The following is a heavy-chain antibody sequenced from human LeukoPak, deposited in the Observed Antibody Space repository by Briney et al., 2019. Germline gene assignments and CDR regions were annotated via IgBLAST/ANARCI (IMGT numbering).Heavy chain of an antibody. CDR3: ATIKRGSIFGYFDF. D-gene: IGHD5-18*01. CDR1: GGSISTHY. Sequence: PSETLSLTCTVSGGSISTHYWSWIRQPPGKGLEWIGYVLDRERTKDNPSLKSRATLSADTSKNQFSLRLTSVTAADSAVYYCATIKRGSIFGYFDFWGQGVLVTVSS. V-gene: IGHV4-59*11. CDR2: VLDRERT. J-gene: IGHJ4*02.